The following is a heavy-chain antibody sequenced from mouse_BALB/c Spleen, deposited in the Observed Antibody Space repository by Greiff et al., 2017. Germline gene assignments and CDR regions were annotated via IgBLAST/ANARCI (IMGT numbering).Heavy chain of an antibody. CDR3: ARGATVVAIHYYAMDY. V-gene: IGHV1-54*03. J-gene: IGHJ4*01. CDR2: INPGSGGT. D-gene: IGHD1-1*01. Sequence: QVQLQQSGPELVRPGTSVKVSCKASGYAFTNYLIEWVKQRPGQGLEWIGVINPGSGGTNYNEKFKGKATLTADKSSSTAYMQLSSLTSDDSAVYFCARGATVVAIHYYAMDYWGQGTSVTVSS. CDR1: GYAFTNYL.